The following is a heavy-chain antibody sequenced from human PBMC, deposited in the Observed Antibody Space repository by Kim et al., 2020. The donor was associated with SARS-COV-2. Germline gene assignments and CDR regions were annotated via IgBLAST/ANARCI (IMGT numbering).Heavy chain of an antibody. J-gene: IGHJ5*02. CDR3: ARRVHNMAARRGGWFDP. V-gene: IGHV4-34*01. Sequence: SETLSLTCAVYGGSFSGYYWSWIRQPPGKGLEWIGEINHSGSTSYNPSLKSRVTISVDTSKNQFSLKLSSVTAADTAVYYCARRVHNMAARRGGWFDPWGQGTLVTVSS. CDR2: INHSGST. CDR1: GGSFSGYY. D-gene: IGHD6-6*01.